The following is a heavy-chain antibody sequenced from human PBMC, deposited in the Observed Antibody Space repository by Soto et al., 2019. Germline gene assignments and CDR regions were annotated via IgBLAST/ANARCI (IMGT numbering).Heavy chain of an antibody. CDR3: ARDQGRGYNYGFDY. J-gene: IGHJ4*02. V-gene: IGHV3-23*01. D-gene: IGHD5-18*01. Sequence: GGSLRLSCAASGFTFSTYAMAWIRQAPGKGLEWVSGISDNGGRTYYAASVKGRFTISRDNSKNTLYLQMNSLRAEDTAVYYCARDQGRGYNYGFDYWGQGTLVTVSS. CDR1: GFTFSTYA. CDR2: ISDNGGRT.